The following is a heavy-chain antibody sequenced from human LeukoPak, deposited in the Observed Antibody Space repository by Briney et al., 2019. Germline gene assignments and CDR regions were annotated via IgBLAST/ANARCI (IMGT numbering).Heavy chain of an antibody. D-gene: IGHD6-13*01. CDR3: ARDRGSSWEF. V-gene: IGHV4-4*07. J-gene: IGHJ4*02. CDR2: IYSNGSP. Sequence: SETLSLTCTVSGGSMGGYYWSWIRQPAGKRLEWIGRIYSNGSPTYNPSLQSPITMTIDTSRNQFSLRMASMTAADAAVYFCARDRGSSWEFWGRGTLVTVSS. CDR1: GGSMGGYY.